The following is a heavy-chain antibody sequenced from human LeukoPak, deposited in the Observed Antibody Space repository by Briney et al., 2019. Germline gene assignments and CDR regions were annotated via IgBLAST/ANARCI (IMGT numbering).Heavy chain of an antibody. V-gene: IGHV4-34*01. Sequence: SETLSLTCAVDGGSFSGYYWSWIRQPPGKGLEWTGEINHSGSTNYNPSLKSRVTISVDTSKNQFSLKLSSVTAADTAVYYCARGTYSSSWYMAYYFDYWGQGTLVTVSS. CDR3: ARGTYSSSWYMAYYFDY. J-gene: IGHJ4*02. D-gene: IGHD6-13*01. CDR2: INHSGST. CDR1: GGSFSGYY.